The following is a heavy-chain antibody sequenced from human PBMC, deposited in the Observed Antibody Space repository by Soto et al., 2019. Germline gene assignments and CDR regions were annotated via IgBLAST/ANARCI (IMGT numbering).Heavy chain of an antibody. Sequence: PGWSLRLSCAASGFTFSSYWIHWVRQAPGKGPVWVSRINSDGSITSYADSVKGRFTISRDNAKNTLYLQMNSLRAEDTAVYYCARDLSDYYGMDVWGQGTTVTVSS. J-gene: IGHJ6*02. V-gene: IGHV3-74*01. CDR2: INSDGSIT. CDR3: ARDLSDYYGMDV. CDR1: GFTFSSYW.